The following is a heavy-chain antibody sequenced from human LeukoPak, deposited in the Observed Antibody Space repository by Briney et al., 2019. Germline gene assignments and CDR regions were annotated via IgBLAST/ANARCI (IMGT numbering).Heavy chain of an antibody. CDR2: INAGNDNT. V-gene: IGHV1-3*01. CDR3: ARDRGYCSSTSCRRVWFDP. J-gene: IGHJ5*02. Sequence: GASVKVSCKASGYTFTSYATHWVRQAPGQRLEWMGWINAGNDNTKYSQKFQGRVTITRDTSASTAYMELTSLRSEDTAVYYCARDRGYCSSTSCRRVWFDPWGQGTLVTVSS. CDR1: GYTFTSYA. D-gene: IGHD2-2*01.